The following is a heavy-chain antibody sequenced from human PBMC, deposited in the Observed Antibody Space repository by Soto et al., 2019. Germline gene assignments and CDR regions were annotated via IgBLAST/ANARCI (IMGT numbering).Heavy chain of an antibody. J-gene: IGHJ3*02. CDR3: AIGYSNYAGAFDI. CDR1: GFTFSSYG. CDR2: IWYDGGDK. D-gene: IGHD4-4*01. V-gene: IGHV3-33*01. Sequence: QVQLVESGGGVVQPERSLRLSCTASGFTFSSYGMHWVRQAPGKGLEWVAVIWYDGGDKYYSDSVKGRFTISRDNYKNTLYLQMNSLRAEDTAVYYCAIGYSNYAGAFDIWGQGTMVTVSS.